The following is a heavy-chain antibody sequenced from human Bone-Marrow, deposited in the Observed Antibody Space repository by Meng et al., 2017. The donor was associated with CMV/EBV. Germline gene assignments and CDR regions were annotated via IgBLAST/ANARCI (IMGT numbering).Heavy chain of an antibody. Sequence: ASVKVSCKASGYTFTGYYMHWVRQAPGQGLEWMGWINPNSGGTNYAQKFQGRVTMTRDTSISTAYMELSRLRSDDTAVYYCARCPPETGTTFRWFDPWAREPWSPSPQ. D-gene: IGHD1-7*01. CDR3: ARCPPETGTTFRWFDP. CDR2: INPNSGGT. CDR1: GYTFTGYY. J-gene: IGHJ5*02. V-gene: IGHV1-2*02.